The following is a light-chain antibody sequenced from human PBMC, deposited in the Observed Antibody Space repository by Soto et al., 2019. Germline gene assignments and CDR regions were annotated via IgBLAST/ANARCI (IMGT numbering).Light chain of an antibody. J-gene: IGKJ5*01. Sequence: EIVFTQSPGTLSLSPGERATFYCRAIQSVSSSYLAWYQQKPGQAPRLLIYGASNRATGIPARFSGSGSGTDFTLTISSLEPEDFAVYYCQQRSNWPLITFGQGTRLEIK. CDR1: QSVSSSY. CDR2: GAS. CDR3: QQRSNWPLIT. V-gene: IGKV3-11*01.